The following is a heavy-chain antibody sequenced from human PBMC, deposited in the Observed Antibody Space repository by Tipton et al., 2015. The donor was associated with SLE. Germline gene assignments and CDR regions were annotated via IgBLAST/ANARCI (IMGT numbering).Heavy chain of an antibody. Sequence: QVQLVQSGAEVKKPGASAKVSCKVSGYTLSDLPMHWVRQAPGKGLEWMGAFDPEDGETIYAQTLQGRVTMTEDTATDTAYMELSSLRSEDTAVYYCTRDSRDEYSFDSCGQGTLVTVSS. D-gene: IGHD4-11*01. CDR3: TRDSRDEYSFDS. CDR1: GYTLSDLP. V-gene: IGHV1-24*01. CDR2: FDPEDGET. J-gene: IGHJ4*02.